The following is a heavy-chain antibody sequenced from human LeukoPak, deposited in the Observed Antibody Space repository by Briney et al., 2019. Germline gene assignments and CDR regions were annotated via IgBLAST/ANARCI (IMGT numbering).Heavy chain of an antibody. J-gene: IGHJ4*02. CDR1: GDSISSYY. V-gene: IGHV4-59*08. D-gene: IGHD6-13*01. CDR3: ASQGIAAAGTAFDY. CDR2: IYYSGST. Sequence: PSETLSLTCTVSGDSISSYYWSWIRQPPGKGLEWIGYIYYSGSTNCNPSLKSRVTISVDTSKNQFSLKLSSVTAADTAVYYCASQGIAAAGTAFDYWGQGTLVTVSS.